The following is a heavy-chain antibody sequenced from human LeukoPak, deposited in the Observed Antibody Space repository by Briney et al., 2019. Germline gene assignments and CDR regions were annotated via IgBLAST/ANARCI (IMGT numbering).Heavy chain of an antibody. Sequence: GRSLRLSCAASGFMFSSNWMSWVRLAPGKGLEWVSTIYTGGNTYYAASVKGRFTISRDFFKNTVFLHMNSLRAEDTAMYYCARGDDSGYYDYFDYWGQGALVTVSS. V-gene: IGHV3-53*01. CDR2: IYTGGNT. D-gene: IGHD3-22*01. CDR3: ARGDDSGYYDYFDY. J-gene: IGHJ4*02. CDR1: GFMFSSNW.